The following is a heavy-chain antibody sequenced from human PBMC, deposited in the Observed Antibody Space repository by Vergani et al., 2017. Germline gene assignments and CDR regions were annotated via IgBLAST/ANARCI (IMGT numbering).Heavy chain of an antibody. J-gene: IGHJ4*02. V-gene: IGHV4-59*12. CDR2: IYYSGST. Sequence: QVQLQESGPGLVKPSETLSLTCTVSGGSISSYYWSWIRQPPGKGLEWIGYIYYSGSTNYTPSLKSRVTISVDTSKNQFSLKLSSVTAADTAVYYCAREWRDGYNLWGQGTLVTVSS. CDR3: AREWRDGYNL. D-gene: IGHD5-24*01. CDR1: GGSISSYY.